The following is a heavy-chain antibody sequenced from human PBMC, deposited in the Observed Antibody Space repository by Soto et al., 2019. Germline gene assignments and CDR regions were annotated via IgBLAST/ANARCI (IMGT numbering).Heavy chain of an antibody. CDR3: ATRGSGSYYDY. V-gene: IGHV3-23*01. CDR1: GLTFSSYA. CDR2: ISGSGGST. J-gene: IGHJ4*02. D-gene: IGHD1-26*01. Sequence: EVPLLESGGGLVQPGGSLRLSCAASGLTFSSYAMRWVRQAPVKGLEWVSAISGSGGSTYYADSVKGRFTISRDNSKNTLYLQMNSLRAEDTAVYYCATRGSGSYYDYWGQGTLVTVSS.